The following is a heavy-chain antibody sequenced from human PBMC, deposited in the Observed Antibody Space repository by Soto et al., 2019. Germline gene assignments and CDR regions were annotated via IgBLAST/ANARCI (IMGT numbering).Heavy chain of an antibody. V-gene: IGHV1-69*13. CDR1: GGTFSSFG. CDR3: AREASGYDF. CDR2: IIPVFGRP. D-gene: IGHD5-12*01. Sequence: ASVKVSCKASGGTFSSFGISWVRQAPGQGLEWMGGIIPVFGRPNYAQRFRGRLTITADESANTSYMELIDLTSEDTAVYYCAREASGYDFWGQGTQVTVSS. J-gene: IGHJ1*01.